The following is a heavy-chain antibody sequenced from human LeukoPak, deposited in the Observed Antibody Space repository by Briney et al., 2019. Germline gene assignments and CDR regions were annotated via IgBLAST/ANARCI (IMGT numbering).Heavy chain of an antibody. CDR1: GGSISSGSYY. CDR2: TSGST. CDR3: ARPQDSGYGHFDY. J-gene: IGHJ4*02. Sequence: SQTLSLTCTVSGGSISSGSYYWSWIRQPAGKGLEWIGRTSGSTNYNPSLKSRVTISVDTSKNQFSLKLSSVTAADTAVYYCARPQDSGYGHFDYWGQGTLVTVSS. D-gene: IGHD5-12*01. V-gene: IGHV4-61*02.